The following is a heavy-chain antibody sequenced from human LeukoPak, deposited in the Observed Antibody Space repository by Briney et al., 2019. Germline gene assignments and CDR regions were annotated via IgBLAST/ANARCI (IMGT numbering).Heavy chain of an antibody. J-gene: IGHJ4*02. Sequence: ASVKVSCKASGYTFTGYYLHWVRQAPGQGLEWMGWINPNSGSTNYAQKFQGRVTMTRDTSISTAYMELSRLRSDDTAVYYCARVRYSGSHLLDYWGQGTLVTVSS. CDR3: ARVRYSGSHLLDY. V-gene: IGHV1-2*02. D-gene: IGHD1-26*01. CDR2: INPNSGST. CDR1: GYTFTGYY.